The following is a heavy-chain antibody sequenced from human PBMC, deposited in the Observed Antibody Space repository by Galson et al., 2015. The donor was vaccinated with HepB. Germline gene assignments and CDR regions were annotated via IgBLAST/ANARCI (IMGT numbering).Heavy chain of an antibody. V-gene: IGHV7-4-1*02. CDR1: GYTFTSYA. CDR2: INTNTGNP. J-gene: IGHJ6*03. Sequence: SVKVSCKASGYTFTSYAMNWVRQAPGQGLEWMGWINTNTGNPTYAQGFTGRFVFSLDTSVSTAYLQISSLKAEDTAVYYCARRYRMVQGVIIGYYYYYMDVWGKGTTVTVSS. CDR3: ARRYRMVQGVIIGYYYYYMDV. D-gene: IGHD3-10*01.